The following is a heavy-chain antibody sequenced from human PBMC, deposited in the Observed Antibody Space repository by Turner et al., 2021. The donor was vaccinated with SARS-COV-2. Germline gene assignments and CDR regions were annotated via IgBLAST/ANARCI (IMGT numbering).Heavy chain of an antibody. V-gene: IGHV4-39*01. CDR3: ARHSPELRGDYFDY. CDR1: GGSISSSSYY. Sequence: QLQLQESGPGLVKPAETLSLTCTVSGGSISSSSYYWGWIRQPPGKGMEWIGYIYDSGSTYYNPSLKSRVTISVDTSKNQFSLQLSSVTAADTAVYYCARHSPELRGDYFDYWGQGTLVTVSS. D-gene: IGHD1-26*01. CDR2: IYDSGST. J-gene: IGHJ4*02.